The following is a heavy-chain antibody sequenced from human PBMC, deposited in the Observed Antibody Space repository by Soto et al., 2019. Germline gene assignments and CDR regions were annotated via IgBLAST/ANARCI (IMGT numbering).Heavy chain of an antibody. V-gene: IGHV3-23*01. CDR2: ISGSGAST. J-gene: IGHJ4*02. Sequence: GGSLRLSCAASGFTFSSYAMIWVRQAPGKGLEWVSAISGSGASTYYADSVKGRFTISRDNSKNTLYLQMNSLRAEDTAVYYCAKDEYRSSPRDFAYWGQGTLVTVSS. D-gene: IGHD6-6*01. CDR3: AKDEYRSSPRDFAY. CDR1: GFTFSSYA.